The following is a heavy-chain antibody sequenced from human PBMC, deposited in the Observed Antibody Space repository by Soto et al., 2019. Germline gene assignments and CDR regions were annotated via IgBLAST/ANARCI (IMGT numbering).Heavy chain of an antibody. J-gene: IGHJ4*02. V-gene: IGHV5-51*01. CDR3: ARSPRSSPYFDY. D-gene: IGHD6-13*01. Sequence: PGESLKISCQASGYTFINNWIGWVRQLPGKGLEWMGIIYPGDHETRYSPSFHGKVTISADRSINTAYLQWNSLEASDTAFYFCARSPRSSPYFDYWGQGALVTVSS. CDR1: GYTFINNW. CDR2: IYPGDHET.